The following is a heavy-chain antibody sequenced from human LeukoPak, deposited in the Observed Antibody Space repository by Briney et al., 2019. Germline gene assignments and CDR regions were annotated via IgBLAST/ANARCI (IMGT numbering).Heavy chain of an antibody. D-gene: IGHD5-24*01. CDR3: ARPGRDGYNFDY. Sequence: GASVKVSCKASGYTFTSYGINWVRQATGQGLEWMGWMNPNSGNTGYAQKFQGRVTITRNTSISTAYMELSSLRSEDTAVYYCARPGRDGYNFDYWGQGTLVTVSS. CDR1: GYTFTSYG. J-gene: IGHJ4*02. CDR2: MNPNSGNT. V-gene: IGHV1-8*03.